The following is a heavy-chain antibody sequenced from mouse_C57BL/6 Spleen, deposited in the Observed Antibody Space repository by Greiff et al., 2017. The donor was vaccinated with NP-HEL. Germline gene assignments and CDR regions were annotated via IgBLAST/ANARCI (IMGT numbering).Heavy chain of an antibody. Sequence: EVKLVESEGGLVQPGSSMKLSCTASGFTFSDYYMAWVRQVPEKGLEWVANINYDGSSTYYLDSLKSRFIISRDNAKNSLYMQMSSLKSEDTATYYCARDRSYGMLYYYAMDYWGQGTSVTVSS. CDR1: GFTFSDYY. V-gene: IGHV5-16*01. CDR3: ARDRSYGMLYYYAMDY. J-gene: IGHJ4*01. CDR2: INYDGSST. D-gene: IGHD1-1*01.